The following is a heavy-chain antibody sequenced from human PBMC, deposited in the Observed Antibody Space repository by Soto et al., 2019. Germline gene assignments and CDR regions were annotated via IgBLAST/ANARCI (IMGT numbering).Heavy chain of an antibody. V-gene: IGHV1-3*01. CDR3: AREDVTYMDV. CDR1: GYTFTSYS. J-gene: IGHJ6*03. Sequence: EASVKVSCKASGYTFTSYSLHWVRQAPGQRLEWMGWINAANGNTKYSQKFQGRVTITTDTSASTGYMELTSLRSEDTAVYYCAREDVTYMDVWGKGTTVTVSS. D-gene: IGHD3-10*02. CDR2: INAANGNT.